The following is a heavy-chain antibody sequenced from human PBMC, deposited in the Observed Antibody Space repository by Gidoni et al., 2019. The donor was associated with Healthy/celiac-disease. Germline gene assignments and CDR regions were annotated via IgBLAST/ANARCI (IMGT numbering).Heavy chain of an antibody. V-gene: IGHV1-69*01. CDR2: IIPILGTA. CDR3: ARGTYIFDYDSSGYTQAFDY. Sequence: QVQLVQSGAEVKTPGSSVKVSCKASGGTFSSYAISWVRQAPGQGLEWMGGIIPILGTANYAHKVQGRVTITADESTSTAYMELSSLRSEDTAGYYCARGTYIFDYDSSGYTQAFDYWGQGTLVTVSS. J-gene: IGHJ4*02. D-gene: IGHD3-22*01. CDR1: GGTFSSYA.